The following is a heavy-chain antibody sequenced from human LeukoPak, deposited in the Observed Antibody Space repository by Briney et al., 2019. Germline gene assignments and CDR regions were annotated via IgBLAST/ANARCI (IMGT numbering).Heavy chain of an antibody. Sequence: GGSLRLSCAASGFTVSSNYMSWVRQAPGKGLEWVSVIYSGGSTYYADSVKGRFTISRGNSKNTLYLQMNSLRAEDTAVYYCARDVWGATNYWGQGTLVTVSS. CDR2: IYSGGST. J-gene: IGHJ4*02. V-gene: IGHV3-66*02. CDR1: GFTVSSNY. CDR3: ARDVWGATNY. D-gene: IGHD1-26*01.